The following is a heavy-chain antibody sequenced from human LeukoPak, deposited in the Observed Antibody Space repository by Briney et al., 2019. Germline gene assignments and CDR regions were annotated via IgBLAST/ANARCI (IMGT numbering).Heavy chain of an antibody. CDR3: ARERTLTSCYDY. J-gene: IGHJ4*02. V-gene: IGHV1-2*02. CDR1: GYTFTGYY. CDR2: INPNSGGT. D-gene: IGHD2-15*01. Sequence: GASVKVSCKASGYTFTGYYMHWVRQAPGQGLERMGWINPNSGGTNYAQKFQGRVTMTRDTSISTAYMELSRLRSDDTAVYYCARERTLTSCYDYWGQGTLVTVSS.